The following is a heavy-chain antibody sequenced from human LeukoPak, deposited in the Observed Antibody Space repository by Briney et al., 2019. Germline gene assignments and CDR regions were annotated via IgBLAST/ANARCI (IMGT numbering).Heavy chain of an antibody. V-gene: IGHV4-31*03. Sequence: PSQTLSLTCTVSGGSISSGGYYWSWIRQHPGKGLEWIGYIYYSGSTYYNPSLKSRVTISVDTSKNQFSLKLSSVTAADTAVYYCARAATVTSVYFDYWGQGTLVTVSS. J-gene: IGHJ4*02. CDR1: GGSISSGGYY. CDR2: IYYSGST. CDR3: ARAATVTSVYFDY. D-gene: IGHD4-11*01.